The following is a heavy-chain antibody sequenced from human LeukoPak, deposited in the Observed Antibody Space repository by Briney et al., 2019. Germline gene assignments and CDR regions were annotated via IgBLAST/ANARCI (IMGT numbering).Heavy chain of an antibody. D-gene: IGHD6-19*01. J-gene: IGHJ5*02. Sequence: SETPSLTCTVSGGSISISSYYWGWIRQPPGKRLEWIGSIYYSGSSYYNPSLKSRVTISVDTSKNQFSLKLRSVTAADTAVYYCARRKWLVHNWFDPWGQGTLVTVSS. V-gene: IGHV4-39*01. CDR1: GGSISISSYY. CDR3: ARRKWLVHNWFDP. CDR2: IYYSGSS.